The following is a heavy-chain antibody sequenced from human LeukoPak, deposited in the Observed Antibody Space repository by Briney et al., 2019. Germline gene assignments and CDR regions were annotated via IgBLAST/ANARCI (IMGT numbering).Heavy chain of an antibody. D-gene: IGHD4-17*01. CDR3: AKWDRYYGDYVGTSAFDI. CDR2: IYYSGST. J-gene: IGHJ3*02. V-gene: IGHV4-59*01. CDR1: GGSISSYY. Sequence: SETLSLTCTVSGGSISSYYWSWIRQPPGKGLEWIGYIYYSGSTNYNPSLKSRVTISVDTSKNQFSLKLSSVTAADTAVYYCAKWDRYYGDYVGTSAFDIWGQGTMVTVSS.